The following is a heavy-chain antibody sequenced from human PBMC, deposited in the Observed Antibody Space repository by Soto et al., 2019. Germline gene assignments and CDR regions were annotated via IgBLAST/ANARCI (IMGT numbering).Heavy chain of an antibody. CDR3: AARSGYYTTYYSMDV. CDR2: IVVGGGNT. Sequence: QMQLEQSGPEAKKPGTSVKVSCKASGCTFSNSAIQWVRHTHGQRLEWIRWIVVGGGNTNYARELHGRVTITRDMSTSAADTELRSLRSEHPPIYYCAARSGYYTTYYSMDVWGAGTTVNVSS. J-gene: IGHJ6*03. D-gene: IGHD3-3*01. V-gene: IGHV1-58*02. CDR1: GCTFSNSA.